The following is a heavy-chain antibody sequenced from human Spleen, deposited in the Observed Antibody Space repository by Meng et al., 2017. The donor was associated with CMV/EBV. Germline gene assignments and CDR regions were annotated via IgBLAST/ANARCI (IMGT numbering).Heavy chain of an antibody. CDR2: ISGSGGST. Sequence: SYAMSWVRQAPGKGLEWVSAISGSGGSTYYADSVKGRFTISRDNSKNTLYLQMNSLRAEDTAVYYCAKDLTGTSGWQNYYYYGMDVWGQGTTVTVSS. CDR1: SYA. V-gene: IGHV3-23*01. J-gene: IGHJ6*02. CDR3: AKDLTGTSGWQNYYYYGMDV. D-gene: IGHD6-19*01.